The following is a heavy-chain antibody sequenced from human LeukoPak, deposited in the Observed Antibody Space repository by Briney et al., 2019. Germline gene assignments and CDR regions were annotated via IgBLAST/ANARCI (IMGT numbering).Heavy chain of an antibody. CDR1: GYTFTDY. V-gene: IGHV1-2*02. CDR2: IKPKSGGK. D-gene: IGHD2-8*02. J-gene: IGHJ3*01. Sequence: ASVTVSFKGTGYTFTDYMYWVREAPGQGVEWMGWIKPKSGGKNHTEKCQGRGTMNSDKSNSKDYMELSSVKSDGTAVCCFAEASPGGPFDVWGQGTIVTVSS. CDR3: AEASPGGPFDV.